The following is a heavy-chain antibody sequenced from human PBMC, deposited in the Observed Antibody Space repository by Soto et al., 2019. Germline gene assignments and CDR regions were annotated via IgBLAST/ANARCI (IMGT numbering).Heavy chain of an antibody. Sequence: EMQLLESGGGLVQPGGSLRLSCAASGFTFSNYAMTWVRQAPGKGLDWVSGISGSGGTTFDGGSVKGRFAVSRDNSKNTLYLQMSSLRAEDTAVYYCALRYCSRTTCPPLNSYFYMDVWGKGTTVTVSS. D-gene: IGHD2-2*01. CDR1: GFTFSNYA. CDR3: ALRYCSRTTCPPLNSYFYMDV. CDR2: ISGSGGTT. J-gene: IGHJ6*03. V-gene: IGHV3-23*01.